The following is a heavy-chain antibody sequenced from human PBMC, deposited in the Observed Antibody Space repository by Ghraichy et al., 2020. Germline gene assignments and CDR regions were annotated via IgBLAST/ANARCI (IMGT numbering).Heavy chain of an antibody. Sequence: GSLNISCEASGFTFSTSWMTWVRQAPGKGLEWVANVKPDEGEKDYVDSVKGRFTISRDNGNNSVYLQMNSLRADDTAVYYCARRVAVAGTWIWYFDLWGRGTLVTVSS. D-gene: IGHD6-19*01. CDR1: GFTFSTSW. V-gene: IGHV3-7*03. CDR3: ARRVAVAGTWIWYFDL. J-gene: IGHJ2*01. CDR2: VKPDEGEK.